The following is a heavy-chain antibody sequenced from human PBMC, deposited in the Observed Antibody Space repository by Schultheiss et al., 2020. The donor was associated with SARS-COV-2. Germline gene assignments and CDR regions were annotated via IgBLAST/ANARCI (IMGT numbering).Heavy chain of an antibody. D-gene: IGHD1-7*01. CDR2: IKQDGSEK. CDR3: ARDWTGTKRYYFDY. Sequence: GGSLRLSCAASGFTFSNAWMSWVRQAPGKGLEWVANIKQDGSEKYYVDSVKGRFTISRDNAKNSLYLQMNSLRAEDTAVYYCARDWTGTKRYYFDYWGQGTLVTVSS. J-gene: IGHJ4*02. CDR1: GFTFSNAW. V-gene: IGHV3-7*03.